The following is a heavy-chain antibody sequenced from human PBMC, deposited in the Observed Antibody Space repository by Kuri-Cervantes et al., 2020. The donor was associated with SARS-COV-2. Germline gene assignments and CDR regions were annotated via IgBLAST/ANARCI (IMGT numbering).Heavy chain of an antibody. J-gene: IGHJ4*02. CDR2: INPNSGGT. CDR3: ARDARNDDFFDA. CDR1: GYTFTGYY. D-gene: IGHD1-1*01. V-gene: IGHV1-2*02. Sequence: ASVKVSCKASGYTFTGYYMHWVRQAPGQGLEWMGWINPNSGGTNYAQKFQGRVTMTRDTAINTLYMYLSGLRSDDTAVYYCARDARNDDFFDAWGQGTLVTVSS.